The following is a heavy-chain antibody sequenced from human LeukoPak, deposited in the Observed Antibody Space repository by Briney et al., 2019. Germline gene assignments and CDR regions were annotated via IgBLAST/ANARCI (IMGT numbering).Heavy chain of an antibody. Sequence: ASVKVSCKASGYTFTGYYMHWVRQAPGQGLEWMGIINPSGGSTSYAQKFQGRVTMTRDTSTSTVYMELSSLRSEDTAVYYCARAYRNNWFDPWGQGTLVTVSS. D-gene: IGHD5-18*01. J-gene: IGHJ5*02. V-gene: IGHV1-46*01. CDR3: ARAYRNNWFDP. CDR2: INPSGGST. CDR1: GYTFTGYY.